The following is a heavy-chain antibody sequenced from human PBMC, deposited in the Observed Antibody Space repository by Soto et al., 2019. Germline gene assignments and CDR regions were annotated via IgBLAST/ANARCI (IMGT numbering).Heavy chain of an antibody. Sequence: ASVKVSCKASGYTFTSYFMHWVRQAPGQGLEWMGVINPSGDSTTYAQKFQGRVTMTRDTSTSTDYMELSSLRSEDTAVCYCARDNSRDYGSGLMAWWFDPWGQGTLVTVSS. CDR2: INPSGDST. CDR1: GYTFTSYF. D-gene: IGHD3-10*01. CDR3: ARDNSRDYGSGLMAWWFDP. J-gene: IGHJ5*02. V-gene: IGHV1-46*01.